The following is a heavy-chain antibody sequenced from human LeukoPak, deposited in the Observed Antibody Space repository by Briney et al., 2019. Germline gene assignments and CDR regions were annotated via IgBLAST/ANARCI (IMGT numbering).Heavy chain of an antibody. CDR3: ARDYGDYEPHGAFDI. V-gene: IGHV4-30-4*01. Sequence: SQTLSLTCTVSGGSISSGDYYWSWIRQPPGKGLEWIGYIYYSGSTYYNPSLKSRVTISVDTSKNQFSLKLSSVAAADTAVYYCARDYGDYEPHGAFDIWGQGTMVTVSS. D-gene: IGHD4-17*01. J-gene: IGHJ3*02. CDR2: IYYSGST. CDR1: GGSISSGDYY.